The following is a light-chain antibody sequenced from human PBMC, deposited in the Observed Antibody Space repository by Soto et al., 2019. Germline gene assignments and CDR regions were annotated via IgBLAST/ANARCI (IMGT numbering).Light chain of an antibody. V-gene: IGLV2-11*01. CDR1: SSDVGGYNY. J-gene: IGLJ2*01. CDR2: DVS. CDR3: CSYAGSFVV. Sequence: HSALTQPRSGSGSHGQSVTISCTGTSSDVGGYNYVSWYQQHPGKASKRMIYDVSTRPSGVPDRFSGSKSGNTASLTISGLQAEDEADYYCCSYAGSFVVFGGGTKLTVL.